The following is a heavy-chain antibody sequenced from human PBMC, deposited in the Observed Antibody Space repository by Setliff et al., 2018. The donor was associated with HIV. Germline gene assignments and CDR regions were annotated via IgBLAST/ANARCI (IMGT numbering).Heavy chain of an antibody. J-gene: IGHJ4*02. Sequence: SETLSFTCTVSGGSISTGVYYWSWIRQPADKALEWIGRISASGSTNYNPSLESRVTLSIDTSNNQFSLKLTSVTAADTAVYYCARVYSRSWFFFDHWGQGVLVTVSS. CDR2: ISASGST. CDR1: GGSISTGVYY. V-gene: IGHV4-61*02. D-gene: IGHD6-13*01. CDR3: ARVYSRSWFFFDH.